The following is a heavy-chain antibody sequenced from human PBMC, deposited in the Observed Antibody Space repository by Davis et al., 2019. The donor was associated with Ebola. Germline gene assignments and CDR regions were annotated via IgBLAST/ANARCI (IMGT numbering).Heavy chain of an antibody. J-gene: IGHJ4*02. CDR3: VKGWLVHDF. V-gene: IGHV3-64D*08. D-gene: IGHD6-6*01. CDR1: GFTFSNYG. Sequence: GESLKISCTASGFTFSNYGIHWVRQAPGKGLEYVSAIKSTGESTNYADSVKGRFSISRDNSKNTVYLQMTSLRLEDTAVYFCVKGWLVHDFWGQGTLVTVSS. CDR2: IKSTGEST.